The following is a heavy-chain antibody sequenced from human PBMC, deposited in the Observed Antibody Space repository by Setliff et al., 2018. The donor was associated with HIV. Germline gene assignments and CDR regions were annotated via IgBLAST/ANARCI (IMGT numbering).Heavy chain of an antibody. D-gene: IGHD3-10*01. V-gene: IGHV3-7*03. CDR1: GFTFSGYW. Sequence: GGSLRLSCTASGFTFSGYWMNWVRQAPGKGLEWVASLNRDGSEIHYVDSVKGRFTISRDNAKNSLYLQISSLRAEDTAVYYCAKKTAAYTSGSWLHYWGQGTLVTVSS. CDR3: AKKTAAYTSGSWLHY. CDR2: LNRDGSEI. J-gene: IGHJ4*02.